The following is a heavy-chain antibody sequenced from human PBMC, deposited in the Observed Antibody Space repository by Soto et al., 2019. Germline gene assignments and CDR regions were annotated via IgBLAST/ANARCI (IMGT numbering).Heavy chain of an antibody. CDR3: AKSLGYCISTSCYEWSPGRDYYYYGMDV. CDR2: IYSSGST. Sequence: ASQTLSVRWSVADGSSSKSYWSCIRQSPRKGLEWIGYIYSSGSTNYNPSLKSRVTISVDTSKNQFSLKLSSLRAEDTAVYYCAKSLGYCISTSCYEWSPGRDYYYYGMDVWGQGTTVTVSS. V-gene: IGHV4-59*12. D-gene: IGHD2-2*01. CDR1: DGSSSKSY. J-gene: IGHJ6*02.